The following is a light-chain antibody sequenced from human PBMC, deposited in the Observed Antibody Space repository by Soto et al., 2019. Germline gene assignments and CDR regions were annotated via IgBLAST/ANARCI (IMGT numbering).Light chain of an antibody. J-gene: IGKJ2*01. V-gene: IGKV1-5*01. CDR3: QQYNSYSYT. CDR1: QSISSW. CDR2: DAS. Sequence: DIQMTQSPSTLSASVGDSVTITCRAIQSISSWLAWYQQKPGKAPKLLIYDASSLESGVPSRFSGSGSGTEFTLTISSLQPDDFATYYCQQYNSYSYTFGQGTKLEIK.